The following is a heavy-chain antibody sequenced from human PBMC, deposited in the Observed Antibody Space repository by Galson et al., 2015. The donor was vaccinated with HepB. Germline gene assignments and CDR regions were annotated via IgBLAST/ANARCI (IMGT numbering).Heavy chain of an antibody. CDR1: GFTVSSSY. CDR2: IYREGTT. J-gene: IGHJ5*02. CDR3: IRDALLTDSPGAEFDP. D-gene: IGHD1-14*01. Sequence: SLRLSCAASGFTVSSSYMNWVRQGPGKGPEWVSVIYREGTTYYADSVRGRFTISRDTSRNTVYLQMNSLRAEDTAVYYCIRDALLTDSPGAEFDPWGQGTLVTVSS. V-gene: IGHV3-53*01.